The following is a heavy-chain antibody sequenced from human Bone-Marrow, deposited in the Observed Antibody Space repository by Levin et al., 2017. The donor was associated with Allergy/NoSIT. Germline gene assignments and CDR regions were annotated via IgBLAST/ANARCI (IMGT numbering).Heavy chain of an antibody. CDR2: ISSSSSTI. D-gene: IGHD3-3*01. J-gene: IGHJ6*02. CDR1: GFTFSSYS. CDR3: AREKYYDFWSGYYKIASYYYYGMDV. Sequence: GESLKISCAASGFTFSSYSMNWVRQAPGKGLEWVSYISSSSSTIYYADSVKGRFTISRDNAKNSLYLQMNSLRAEDTAVYYCAREKYYDFWSGYYKIASYYYYGMDVWGQGTTVTVSS. V-gene: IGHV3-48*01.